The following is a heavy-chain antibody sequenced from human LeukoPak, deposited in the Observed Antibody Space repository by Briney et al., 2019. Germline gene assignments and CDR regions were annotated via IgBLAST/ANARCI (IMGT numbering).Heavy chain of an antibody. CDR2: INHSGST. Sequence: SETLPLTCAVYGGSFSGYYWSWIRQPPGKGLEWIGEINHSGSTNYDPSLKSRVTISVDTSKNQFSLKLSSVTAADTAVYYCARGLVVAATHFDYWGQGTLVTVSS. J-gene: IGHJ4*02. V-gene: IGHV4-34*01. CDR3: ARGLVVAATHFDY. D-gene: IGHD2-15*01. CDR1: GGSFSGYY.